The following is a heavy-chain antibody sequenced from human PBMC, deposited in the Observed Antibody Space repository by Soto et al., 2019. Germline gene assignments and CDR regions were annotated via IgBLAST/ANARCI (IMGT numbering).Heavy chain of an antibody. J-gene: IGHJ4*02. CDR1: GYTFIIYG. Sequence: QLKLVQSGAEVKKTGASVKVSCKASGYTFIIYGIAWVRQAPGQGLEWVGWISPYNSKTTYAQKFQYRVTMTTVISNSTVYLCVRGLRSHDTAILSCAIVVYTSIWVGILHTVVHGVEINFWGQRTLVTVSS. CDR2: ISPYNSKT. CDR3: AIVVYTSIWVGILHTVVHGVEINF. D-gene: IGHD3-10*01. V-gene: IGHV1-18*01.